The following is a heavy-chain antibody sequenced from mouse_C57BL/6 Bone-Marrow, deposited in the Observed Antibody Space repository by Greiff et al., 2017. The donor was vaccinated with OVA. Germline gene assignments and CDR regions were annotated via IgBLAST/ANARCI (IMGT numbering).Heavy chain of an antibody. CDR3: ARGIYDGYYGDWYFDV. CDR1: GYTFTSYW. V-gene: IGHV1-64*01. J-gene: IGHJ1*03. D-gene: IGHD2-3*01. CDR2: IHPNSGST. Sequence: VQLQQPGAELVKPGASVKLSCKASGYTFTSYWMPWVKQRPGQGLEWIGMIHPNSGSTNYNEKFKSKATLTVDKSSSTAYMQLSSLTSEDSAVYYCARGIYDGYYGDWYFDVWGTGTTVTVSS.